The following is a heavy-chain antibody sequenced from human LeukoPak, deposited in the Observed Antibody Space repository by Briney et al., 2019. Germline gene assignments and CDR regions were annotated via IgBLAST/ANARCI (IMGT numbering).Heavy chain of an antibody. D-gene: IGHD1-26*01. Sequence: GGSLRLSCAASGFTFSSYAMSWVRQAPGKGLEWASAISGSGGSTYYADSVKGRFTISRDNSKNTLYLQMNSLRAEDTAVYYCAKVMWELLDFDYWGQGTLVTVSS. CDR3: AKVMWELLDFDY. V-gene: IGHV3-23*01. CDR1: GFTFSSYA. CDR2: ISGSGGST. J-gene: IGHJ4*02.